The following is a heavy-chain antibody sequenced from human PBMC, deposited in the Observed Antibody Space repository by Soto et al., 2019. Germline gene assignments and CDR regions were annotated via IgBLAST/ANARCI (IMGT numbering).Heavy chain of an antibody. J-gene: IGHJ4*02. V-gene: IGHV3-48*02. D-gene: IGHD6-19*01. CDR3: ARGPSTAVAGRFDY. CDR1: GFTFSSYS. Sequence: PGGSLRLSCAASGFTFSSYSMNWVRQAPGKGLECVSYITGGSTIYYADSVKGRFTVSRDNAENSLYLQMNSLRDEDTAVYYCARGPSTAVAGRFDYWGQGTLVT. CDR2: ITGGSTI.